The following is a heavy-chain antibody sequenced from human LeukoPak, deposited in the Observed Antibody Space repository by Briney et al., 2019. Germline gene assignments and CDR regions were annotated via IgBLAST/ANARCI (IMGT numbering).Heavy chain of an antibody. CDR3: AKPQEEWPFPPGGY. CDR1: GFTFSSYG. CDR2: ISYDGSNK. V-gene: IGHV3-30*18. J-gene: IGHJ4*02. D-gene: IGHD3-3*01. Sequence: PGRSLRLSCAASGFTFSSYGMHWVRQAPGKGLEWVAVISYDGSNKYYADSVKGRFTISRDNSKNTLYLQMNSLRAEDTAVYYCAKPQEEWPFPPGGYWGQGTLVTVSS.